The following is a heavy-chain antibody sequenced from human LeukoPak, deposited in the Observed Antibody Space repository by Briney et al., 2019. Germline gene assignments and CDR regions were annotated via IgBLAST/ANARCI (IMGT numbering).Heavy chain of an antibody. CDR2: IDPTESYT. Sequence: GEFLKISCKGSGYSFTSYWINWVRQVPGKGLEWMGRIDPTESYTDYSPSFQGHVTISADKSINTAYLQWSSPEASDTAMYYCARGPLSTSSLTYWGQGTLVTVSS. CDR1: GYSFTSYW. V-gene: IGHV5-10-1*01. J-gene: IGHJ4*02. D-gene: IGHD6-6*01. CDR3: ARGPLSTSSLTY.